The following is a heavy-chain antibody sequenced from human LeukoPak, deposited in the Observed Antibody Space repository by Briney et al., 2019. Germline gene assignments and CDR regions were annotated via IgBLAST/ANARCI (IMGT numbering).Heavy chain of an antibody. CDR2: IYYSVST. D-gene: IGHD3-22*01. J-gene: IGHJ4*02. V-gene: IGHV4-39*01. Sequence: SETLSLTCTVSGGSISSSSYYWGWIRQPQGKGVEWIGSIYYSVSTYYNPSLKSRVTISVDTSKNQFSLKLSSVTAADTAVYYCASGYPLYFAYWGQGTLVTVSS. CDR3: ASGYPLYFAY. CDR1: GGSISSSSYY.